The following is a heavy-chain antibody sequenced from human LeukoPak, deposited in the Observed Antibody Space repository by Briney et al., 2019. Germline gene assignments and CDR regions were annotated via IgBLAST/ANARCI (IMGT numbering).Heavy chain of an antibody. Sequence: ASVKVSCKASGGTFSSYAISWVRQAPGQGLEWMGRIIPILGIANYAQKFQGRVTITADKSTSTAYMELSSLRSEDTAVYYCARGQALRFLEWLLYGDYWGQGTLVTVSS. CDR2: IIPILGIA. V-gene: IGHV1-69*04. D-gene: IGHD3-3*01. J-gene: IGHJ4*02. CDR1: GGTFSSYA. CDR3: ARGQALRFLEWLLYGDY.